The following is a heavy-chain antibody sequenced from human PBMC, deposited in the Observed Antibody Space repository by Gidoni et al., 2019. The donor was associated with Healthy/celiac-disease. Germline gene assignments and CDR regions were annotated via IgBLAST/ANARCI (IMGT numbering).Heavy chain of an antibody. Sequence: QITLKESGPTLVKPTQTLTLTCTFSGFSLSTSGVGVGWIRQPPGKALEWLALIYWDDDKRYSPSLKSRLTITKDTSKNQEVLTMTNMDPVDTATYYCAHSQWELPGRGRYFQHWGQGTLVTVSS. CDR1: GFSLSTSGVG. CDR2: IYWDDDK. CDR3: AHSQWELPGRGRYFQH. V-gene: IGHV2-5*02. J-gene: IGHJ1*01. D-gene: IGHD1-26*01.